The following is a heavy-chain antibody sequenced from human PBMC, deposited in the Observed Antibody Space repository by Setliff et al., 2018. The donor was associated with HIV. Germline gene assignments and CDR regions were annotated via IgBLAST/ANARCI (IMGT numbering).Heavy chain of an antibody. D-gene: IGHD3-3*01. CDR3: AGFSYNFWVYRFDH. V-gene: IGHV4-31*01. CDR1: GGSTTSGGYY. J-gene: IGHJ4*02. CDR2: IYYSGST. Sequence: SETLSLTCSVSGGSTTSGGYYWSWIRQHPGKGLEYIGYIYYSGSTYYNPSLKSQVTISIDTSTQQFFLNVTSVTAADTAVYYCAGFSYNFWVYRFDHWGQGALVTVSS.